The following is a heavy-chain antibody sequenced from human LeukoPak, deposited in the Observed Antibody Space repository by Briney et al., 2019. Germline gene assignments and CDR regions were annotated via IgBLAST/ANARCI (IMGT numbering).Heavy chain of an antibody. J-gene: IGHJ4*02. V-gene: IGHV1-18*01. D-gene: IGHD2-2*01. Sequence: ASVKVSCKASAYSFTSFGISWVRQAPGQGLEWMGGISGYNGNTNYAQKLQGRVTMTTATSTSTAYMELRSLRSDDTAVYYCAREETRRGSRGYFDYWGQGTLVTVSS. CDR1: AYSFTSFG. CDR2: ISGYNGNT. CDR3: AREETRRGSRGYFDY.